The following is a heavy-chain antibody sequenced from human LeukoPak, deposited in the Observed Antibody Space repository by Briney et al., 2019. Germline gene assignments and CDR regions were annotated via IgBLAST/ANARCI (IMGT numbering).Heavy chain of an antibody. CDR1: GGSFSGYY. V-gene: IGHV4-34*01. D-gene: IGHD1-1*01. CDR2: INHSGST. J-gene: IGHJ3*02. CDR3: ARDRGGTHLDAFDI. Sequence: PSETLSLTCAVYGGSFSGYYWSWIRQPPGKGLEWIGEINHSGSTNYNPSLKSRVTISVDTSKNQFSLKLSSVTAADTAVYYCARDRGGTHLDAFDIWGQGTMVTVSS.